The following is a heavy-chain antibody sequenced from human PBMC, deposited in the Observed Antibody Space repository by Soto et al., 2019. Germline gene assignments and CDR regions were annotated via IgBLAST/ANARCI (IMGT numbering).Heavy chain of an antibody. CDR3: ASNSGYDYLFWFDP. J-gene: IGHJ5*02. CDR2: IIPIFGTA. CDR1: GGTFSSYA. V-gene: IGHV1-69*13. D-gene: IGHD5-12*01. Sequence: SVKISCKASGGTFSSYAISWVRQAPGQGLEWMGGIIPIFGTANYAQKFQGRVTITADESTSTAYMELSSLRSEDTAVYYCASNSGYDYLFWFDPWGQGTLVTVSS.